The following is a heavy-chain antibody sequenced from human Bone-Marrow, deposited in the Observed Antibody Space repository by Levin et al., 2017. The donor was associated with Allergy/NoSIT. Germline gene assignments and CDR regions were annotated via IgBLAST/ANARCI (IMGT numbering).Heavy chain of an antibody. CDR3: ARGVNWGLHTAWFDP. CDR2: INSDGSST. D-gene: IGHD7-27*01. J-gene: IGHJ5*02. V-gene: IGHV3-74*01. Sequence: LSLTCAASGFTFSSYWMHWVRQAPGKGLVWVSRINSDGSSTSYADSVKGRFTISRDNAKNTLYLQMNSLRAEDTAVYYCARGVNWGLHTAWFDPWGQETLVTVSS. CDR1: GFTFSSYW.